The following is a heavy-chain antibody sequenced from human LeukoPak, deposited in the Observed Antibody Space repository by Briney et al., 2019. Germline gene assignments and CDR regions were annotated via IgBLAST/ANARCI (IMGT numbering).Heavy chain of an antibody. Sequence: PGGSLRLSCAASGFTFSTDDMTWVRQAPGKGLEWVSAISGSGGSTYYADSVKGRFTISRGDSKNTLYLQMNSLRAEDTAVYYCAKENAGVTMIVVVTSKMGFDLWGRGTLVTVSS. CDR3: AKENAGVTMIVVVTSKMGFDL. J-gene: IGHJ2*01. CDR2: ISGSGGST. D-gene: IGHD3-22*01. V-gene: IGHV3-23*01. CDR1: GFTFSTDD.